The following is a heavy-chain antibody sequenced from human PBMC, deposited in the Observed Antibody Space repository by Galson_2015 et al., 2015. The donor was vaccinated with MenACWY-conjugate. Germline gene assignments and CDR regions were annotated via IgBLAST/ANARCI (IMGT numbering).Heavy chain of an antibody. CDR3: AKDVYMDD. CDR2: ISDSGAAT. CDR1: GFTFSQYA. V-gene: IGHV3-23*01. Sequence: SLRLSCAVSGFTFSQYAMSWVRQAPGTGLEWVAIISDSGAATHYIDSVKGRFTISRDNSKNTLYLQMSRLRAEDTALYYCAKDVYMDDWGKGTPVTVSS. J-gene: IGHJ6*03.